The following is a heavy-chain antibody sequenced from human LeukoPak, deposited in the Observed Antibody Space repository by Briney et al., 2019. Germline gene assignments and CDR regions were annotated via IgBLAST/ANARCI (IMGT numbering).Heavy chain of an antibody. CDR3: AKAGEDSSGIYYFDY. CDR2: RSYDGSNK. J-gene: IGHJ4*02. CDR1: GFTFSSYG. D-gene: IGHD6-19*01. Sequence: PGGSLRLSCSASGFTFSSYGMHWVRQAPGKGLEWVAVRSYDGSNKYYADSVKGRFTISRDNSKNTLYLQMNSLRAEDTAVYYCAKAGEDSSGIYYFDYWGQGTLVTVSS. V-gene: IGHV3-30*18.